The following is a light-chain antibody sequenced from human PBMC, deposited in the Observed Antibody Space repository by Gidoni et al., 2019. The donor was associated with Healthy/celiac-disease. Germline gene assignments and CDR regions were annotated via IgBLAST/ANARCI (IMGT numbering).Light chain of an antibody. J-gene: IGKJ1*01. Sequence: EIVMTQSPATLSVSPGERATLSCRASQSVSSNLAWYQQKPGLAPRLLIYGASTRATGIPARFSGSGSGTEFTLTISSLQSEDFAVYYCQQYNNWPRTFGQGTKVEIK. CDR3: QQYNNWPRT. V-gene: IGKV3-15*01. CDR2: GAS. CDR1: QSVSSN.